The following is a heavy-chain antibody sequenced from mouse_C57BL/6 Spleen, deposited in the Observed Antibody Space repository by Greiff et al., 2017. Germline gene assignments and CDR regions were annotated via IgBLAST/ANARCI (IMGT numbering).Heavy chain of an antibody. D-gene: IGHD1-1*01. CDR2: ISSGSSTI. CDR3: ARTYGSYYAMDY. Sequence: DVKLVESGGGLVKPGGSLKLSCAASGFTFSDYGMHWVRQAPEKGLAWVAYISSGSSTIYYADTVKGRFTISRDNAKNTLFLQTTSLRSEDTAMYYCARTYGSYYAMDYWGQGTSVTVSS. V-gene: IGHV5-17*01. CDR1: GFTFSDYG. J-gene: IGHJ4*01.